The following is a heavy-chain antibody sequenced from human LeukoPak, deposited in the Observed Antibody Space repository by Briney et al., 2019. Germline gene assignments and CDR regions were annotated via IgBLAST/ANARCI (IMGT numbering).Heavy chain of an antibody. D-gene: IGHD6-13*01. Sequence: SVKVSRKASGGTFISYAISWVRQAPGQGLEWMGGIIPIFGTANYAQKFQGRVTITADESTSTAYMELSSLRSEDTAVYYCARDPFRKYSSSWYDGDYWGQGTLVTVSS. CDR1: GGTFISYA. CDR3: ARDPFRKYSSSWYDGDY. V-gene: IGHV1-69*13. CDR2: IIPIFGTA. J-gene: IGHJ4*02.